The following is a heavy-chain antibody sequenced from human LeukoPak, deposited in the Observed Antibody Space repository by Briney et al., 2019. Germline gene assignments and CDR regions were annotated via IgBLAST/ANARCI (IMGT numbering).Heavy chain of an antibody. Sequence: SSETLSLTCTVSGSSINVYYWSWIRQSPGKGLEWVSFIYSDNTHYSDSVKGRFTISRDNSKNTLYLQMNSLRAEDTAVYYCARRAGAYSHPYDYWGQGTLVTVSS. CDR2: IYSDNT. CDR1: GSSINVYY. D-gene: IGHD4/OR15-4a*01. V-gene: IGHV3-53*01. J-gene: IGHJ4*02. CDR3: ARRAGAYSHPYDY.